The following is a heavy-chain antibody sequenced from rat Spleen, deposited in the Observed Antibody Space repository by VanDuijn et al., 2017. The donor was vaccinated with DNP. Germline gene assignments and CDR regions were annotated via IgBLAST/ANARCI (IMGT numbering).Heavy chain of an antibody. CDR2: ISTTGDNT. CDR1: GFTFSDYA. CDR3: ATLWTLAY. D-gene: IGHD1-3*01. Sequence: EVQLVESGGGLVQPGRSLKLSCAASGFTFSDYAMAWVRQAPTKGLEWVATISTTGDNTYYSDSVKGRFTVSRNNAKNTLYLQMDSLRSEDTATYYCATLWTLAYWGQGTLVTVSS. J-gene: IGHJ3*01. V-gene: IGHV5S23*01.